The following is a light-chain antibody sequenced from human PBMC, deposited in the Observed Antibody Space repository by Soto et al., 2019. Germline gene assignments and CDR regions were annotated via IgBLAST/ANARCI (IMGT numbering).Light chain of an antibody. CDR3: QQRSNWPWT. V-gene: IGKV3-11*01. CDR2: DAS. J-gene: IGKJ1*01. CDR1: QSVGSY. Sequence: EIVLTQSPATLSLSPVEIATLSCWASQSVGSYLVWYQQKPGQAPRLLLYDASSRATGIPARFSGGGSETDFTPIISNLQPEDFAVYYCQQRSNWPWTFGQGTKVDIK.